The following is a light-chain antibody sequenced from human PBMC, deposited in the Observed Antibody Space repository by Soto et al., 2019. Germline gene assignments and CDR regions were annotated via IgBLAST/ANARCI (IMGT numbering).Light chain of an antibody. J-gene: IGKJ1*01. CDR3: QQYGSSSWT. V-gene: IGKV3-20*01. CDR2: GAS. Sequence: EIVLTQSPGTLSLSPGERATLSCRASQSVSSSYLAWYQQKPGQAPRLLIYGASSRATGIPDSFSGSGSGTDFTLTISRLEPHDFAVYSCQQYGSSSWTFGQGTK. CDR1: QSVSSSY.